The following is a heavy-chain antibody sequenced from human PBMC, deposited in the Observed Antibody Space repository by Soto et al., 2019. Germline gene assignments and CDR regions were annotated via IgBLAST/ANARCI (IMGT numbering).Heavy chain of an antibody. Sequence: GGSLRLSCAASGFTFSSYWMSWVRQAPGKGLEWVANIKQDGSEKYYVDSVKGRFTISRDNAKNSLYLQMNSLRAEDTAVYYCARIELRFLEWLLQEFDYWGQGTLVTVSS. CDR3: ARIELRFLEWLLQEFDY. J-gene: IGHJ4*02. CDR1: GFTFSSYW. CDR2: IKQDGSEK. D-gene: IGHD3-3*01. V-gene: IGHV3-7*01.